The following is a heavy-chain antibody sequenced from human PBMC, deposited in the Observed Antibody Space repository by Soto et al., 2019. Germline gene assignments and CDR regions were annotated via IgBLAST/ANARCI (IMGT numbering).Heavy chain of an antibody. V-gene: IGHV3-21*01. CDR3: AREANTIYDPHGLDV. Sequence: NPGGSLRLSCAVSGFPFDSYSMSWVRQAPGQWLEWLASLSSGSFYIFHADSIRGRFTISRDDAKNLLFLQMNSLTIEDTATYYCAREANTIYDPHGLDVWGQGXAVTVSS. CDR1: GFPFDSYS. CDR2: LSSGSFYI. D-gene: IGHD3-3*01. J-gene: IGHJ6*02.